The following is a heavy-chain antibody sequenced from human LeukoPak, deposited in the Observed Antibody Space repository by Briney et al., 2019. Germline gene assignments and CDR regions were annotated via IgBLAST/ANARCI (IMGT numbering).Heavy chain of an antibody. Sequence: SVKVSCKSSGRTFSSYAISWVRQAPGQGLEWMGGIIPIFGTANYAQKFQGRVTITADESTSTAYMELSSLRSEDTAVYYRARARGYDILTGRLHYFDYWGQGTLVTVSS. CDR3: ARARGYDILTGRLHYFDY. J-gene: IGHJ4*02. CDR1: GRTFSSYA. CDR2: IIPIFGTA. D-gene: IGHD3-9*01. V-gene: IGHV1-69*01.